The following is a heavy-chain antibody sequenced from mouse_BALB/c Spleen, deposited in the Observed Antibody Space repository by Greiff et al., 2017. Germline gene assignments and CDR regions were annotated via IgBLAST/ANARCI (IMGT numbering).Heavy chain of an antibody. CDR2: IWAGGST. CDR1: GFSLTSYG. CDR3: AREEVRHLFDY. J-gene: IGHJ2*01. Sequence: QVQLQQSGPGLVAPSQSLSITCTVSGFSLTSYGVHWVRQPPGKGLEWLGVIWAGGSTNYNSALMSRLSISKDNSKGQVFLKMNSLQTDDTALDYCAREEVRHLFDYWGQGTTLTVSS. V-gene: IGHV2-9*02. D-gene: IGHD2-14*01.